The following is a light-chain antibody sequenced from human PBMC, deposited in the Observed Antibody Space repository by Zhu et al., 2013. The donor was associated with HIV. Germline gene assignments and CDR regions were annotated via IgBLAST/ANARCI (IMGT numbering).Light chain of an antibody. CDR3: QQYNSYLYT. CDR1: QNIGTW. V-gene: IGKV1-5*03. J-gene: IGKJ2*01. CDR2: KAS. Sequence: DVQMTQSPSTLSASVGDRVTITCRASQNIGTWLAWYQQKPGKAPKLLIYKASNLEDGVPSRFSGAGSGAEFTLTISSLLPEDSATYFCQQYNSYLYTFGQGTKLEIK.